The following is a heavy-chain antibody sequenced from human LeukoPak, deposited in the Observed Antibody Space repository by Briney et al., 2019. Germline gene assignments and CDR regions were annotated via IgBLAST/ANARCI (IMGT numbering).Heavy chain of an antibody. Sequence: SETLSLTCTVSGGSISSGSYYWSWIRQPAGKGLEWIGRIYTSGSTNYNPSLKSRVTISVDTSKNQFSLKLSSVTAADTAVYYCARVDRGFDRSGYYYYMDVWGKGTTVTVSS. D-gene: IGHD3-22*01. V-gene: IGHV4-61*02. CDR1: GGSISSGSYY. CDR2: IYTSGST. CDR3: ARVDRGFDRSGYYYYMDV. J-gene: IGHJ6*03.